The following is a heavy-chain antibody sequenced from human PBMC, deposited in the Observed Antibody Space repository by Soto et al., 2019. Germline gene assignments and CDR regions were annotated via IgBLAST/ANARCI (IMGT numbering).Heavy chain of an antibody. CDR2: ISPNSGGT. CDR3: ARDRVPFSSSSGHYYYCMHV. V-gene: IGHV1-2*02. J-gene: IGHJ6*02. D-gene: IGHD6-6*01. CDR1: Y. Sequence: YMCWVQQDPIPFREWMGWISPNSGGTNFAHKFQGRVTMTTDTSINTAYMELSRLTYDDTAVYYCARDRVPFSSSSGHYYYCMHVWCHGITVT.